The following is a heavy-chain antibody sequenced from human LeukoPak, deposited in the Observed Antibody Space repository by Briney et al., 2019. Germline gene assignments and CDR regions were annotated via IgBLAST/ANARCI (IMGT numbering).Heavy chain of an antibody. V-gene: IGHV4-61*02. D-gene: IGHD6-19*01. Sequence: SETLSLTCTVSGGSISSGSYFWSWIRQPAGKGLEWIGRIYTSGSTNYNPSLKSRITISLDTSMNQFSLNLSSVTAAETAVYYCARERAVAGPYYFDYWGPGIPVTVSS. J-gene: IGHJ4*02. CDR2: IYTSGST. CDR3: ARERAVAGPYYFDY. CDR1: GGSISSGSYF.